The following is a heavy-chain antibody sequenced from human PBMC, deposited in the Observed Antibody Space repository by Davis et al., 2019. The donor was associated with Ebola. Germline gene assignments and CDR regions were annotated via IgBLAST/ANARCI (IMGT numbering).Heavy chain of an antibody. CDR3: AKTPHIVVVDN. Sequence: PGGSLRLSCAASGFTFSSYAMSWVRQAPGKGLEWVSAISGSGGSTYYADSLKGQFTISRDNSKNTLSLQMNSLRAEDTAIYYCAKTPHIVVVDNWGQGTLVTVSS. V-gene: IGHV3-23*01. CDR2: ISGSGGST. CDR1: GFTFSSYA. J-gene: IGHJ4*02. D-gene: IGHD2-21*01.